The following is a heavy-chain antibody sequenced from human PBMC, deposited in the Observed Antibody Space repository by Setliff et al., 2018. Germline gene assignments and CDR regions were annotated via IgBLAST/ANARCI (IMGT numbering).Heavy chain of an antibody. CDR1: DYTLSELF. V-gene: IGHV1-24*01. D-gene: IGHD3-22*01. CDR2: FDAEDGET. CDR3: AIIRPDSSGYYWIFDY. J-gene: IGHJ4*02. Sequence: ASVQVSCKVSDYTLSELFMHWVRQAPGKGLEWMGGFDAEDGETIYAQKFQGRVTMTEDTSTDTAYMELSGLRSEDTALYYCAIIRPDSSGYYWIFDYWGQGTLVTVSS.